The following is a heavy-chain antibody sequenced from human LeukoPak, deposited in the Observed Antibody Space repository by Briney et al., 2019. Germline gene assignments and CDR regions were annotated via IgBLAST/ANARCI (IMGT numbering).Heavy chain of an antibody. CDR3: ARNASSLGAGAFDI. V-gene: IGHV4-39*01. D-gene: IGHD2-2*01. CDR1: GGSISSSSLY. J-gene: IGHJ3*02. Sequence: PETLSLTCTVSGGSISSSSLYWDWIRQPPGKGLEWIGTVYYSGSTYYNPSLKSRVTISVDTSKNQFSLKLSSVTAADTAVYYCARNASSLGAGAFDIWGQGTMVTVSS. CDR2: VYYSGST.